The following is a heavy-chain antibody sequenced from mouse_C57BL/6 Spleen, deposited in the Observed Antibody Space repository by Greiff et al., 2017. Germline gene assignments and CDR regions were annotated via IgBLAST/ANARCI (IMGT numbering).Heavy chain of an antibody. CDR2: IDPSDSDT. CDR1: GYTFTSYW. CDR3: ARGNNPFAY. D-gene: IGHD1-3*01. Sequence: QVQLQQSGAELVRPGSSVKLSCKASGYTFTSYWMHWVKQRPIQGLEWIGNIDPSDSDTPYNQKFKDKDTLTVDKSSSTAYMQLSSLTSEDSAIYYCARGNNPFAYWGQGTLVTVSA. J-gene: IGHJ3*01. V-gene: IGHV1-52*01.